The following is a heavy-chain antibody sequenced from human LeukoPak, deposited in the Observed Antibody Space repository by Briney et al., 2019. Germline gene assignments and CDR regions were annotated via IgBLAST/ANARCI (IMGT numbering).Heavy chain of an antibody. J-gene: IGHJ5*02. D-gene: IGHD3-16*02. CDR1: GGSISSGLYY. Sequence: PSETLSLTCTVSGGSISSGLYYWNWIRQPAGKGLEWIGRIHNSGSTNYHPSLKSRVTISLHPSKNQFSLKLPSVTAADSAVYYCARHRRGYDYVWGSYRLQNWFDPWGQGTLVTVSS. V-gene: IGHV4-61*02. CDR3: ARHRRGYDYVWGSYRLQNWFDP. CDR2: IHNSGST.